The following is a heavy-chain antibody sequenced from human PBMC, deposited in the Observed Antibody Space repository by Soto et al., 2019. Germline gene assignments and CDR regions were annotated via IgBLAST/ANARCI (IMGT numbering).Heavy chain of an antibody. Sequence: QVQLVQSGAEVKKPGASVKVSCKASGYTFTSYYMHWMRQAPGQGLEWMGILNPSGGSTSYAQKFQGRFTMTRDTSTSTVYMELSSLRSEDTAVYYCAREGDIVVVVAAIQNWFDPWVQGTLVTVSS. J-gene: IGHJ5*02. CDR1: GYTFTSYY. CDR2: LNPSGGST. CDR3: AREGDIVVVVAAIQNWFDP. D-gene: IGHD2-15*01. V-gene: IGHV1-46*01.